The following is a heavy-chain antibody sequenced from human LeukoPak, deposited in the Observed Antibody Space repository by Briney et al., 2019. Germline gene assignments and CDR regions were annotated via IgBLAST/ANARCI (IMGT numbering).Heavy chain of an antibody. D-gene: IGHD3-22*01. CDR2: MNPNSGNT. J-gene: IGHJ4*02. CDR3: ARALRYYDSSPPGY. Sequence: GASVKVSCKASGYTFTSYDINWVRQAAGQGLEWMGWMNPNSGNTGYAQKFQGRVTMTRNTSISTAYMELSSLRSEDTAVYYCARALRYYDSSPPGYWGQGTLVTVSS. CDR1: GYTFTSYD. V-gene: IGHV1-8*01.